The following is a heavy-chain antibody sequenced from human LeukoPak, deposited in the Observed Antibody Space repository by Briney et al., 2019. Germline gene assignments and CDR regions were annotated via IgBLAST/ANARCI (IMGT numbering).Heavy chain of an antibody. Sequence: PGGSLRLSCAASGFTFSSYSMNWVRQAPGKGLEWVSSISSSSSYIYCADSLKGRFTISRDNAENSLYLQMNSLRAEDTAVYYCARDGGSITGTTGLFDYWGQGTLVTVSS. D-gene: IGHD1-7*01. V-gene: IGHV3-21*01. CDR2: ISSSSSYI. J-gene: IGHJ4*02. CDR1: GFTFSSYS. CDR3: ARDGGSITGTTGLFDY.